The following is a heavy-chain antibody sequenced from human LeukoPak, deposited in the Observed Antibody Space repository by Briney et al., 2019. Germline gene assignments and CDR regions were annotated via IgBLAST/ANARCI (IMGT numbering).Heavy chain of an antibody. V-gene: IGHV3-21*01. CDR3: ARDESLDY. Sequence: KPGGSLRLSCAASGFTFSSYNMNCVRQAPGKGLEWVSFISSSSRNIFYADSVKGRFTISRDNAKNSLYLQMNSLRAEDTAVYYCARDESLDYWGQGTLVTVSS. CDR1: GFTFSSYN. J-gene: IGHJ4*02. CDR2: ISSSSRNI.